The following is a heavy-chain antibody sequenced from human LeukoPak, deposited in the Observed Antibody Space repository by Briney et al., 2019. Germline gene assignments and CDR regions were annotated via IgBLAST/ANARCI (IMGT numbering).Heavy chain of an antibody. CDR1: GFTFSSYG. V-gene: IGHV3-30*03. D-gene: IGHD3-10*01. J-gene: IGHJ6*03. CDR2: ISYDGSNK. CDR3: AFGANYYYHYYMDV. Sequence: GGSLRLSCAASGFTFSSYGMHWVRQAPGKGLEWVAVISYDGSNKYYADSVKGRFTISRDNSKNTLYLQMNSLRAEDTAVYYCAFGANYYYHYYMDVWGKGTTVTVSS.